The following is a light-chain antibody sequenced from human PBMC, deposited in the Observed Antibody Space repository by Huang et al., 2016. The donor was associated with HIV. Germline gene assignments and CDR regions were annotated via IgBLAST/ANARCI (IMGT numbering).Light chain of an antibody. V-gene: IGKV1-39*01. CDR3: QQSARTPRT. Sequence: DIQITQSPSSLSASVGETVIITCRASQNIKRYLNWYQHESGKAPKLLISSASNLQSGVPSTFSGSGSWTDFTLTINSLQPEDSATYYCQQSARTPRTFGQGTKLEI. CDR2: SAS. J-gene: IGKJ2*01. CDR1: QNIKRY.